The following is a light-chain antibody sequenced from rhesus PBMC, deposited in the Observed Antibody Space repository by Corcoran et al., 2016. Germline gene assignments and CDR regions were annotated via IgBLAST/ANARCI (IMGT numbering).Light chain of an antibody. CDR1: SSHVGAYDY. V-gene: IGLV2S7*01. CDR3: YSYTTISTYI. Sequence: QAAPTQPPSVSGSPGQSVPISCTGTSSHVGAYDYVSWYQQHPGKAPKLMIYGVSQRPSGVSDRFSGSKSGNTASLTISGLQAEDEADYYCYSYTTISTYIFGTGTRLTVL. J-gene: IGLJ1*01. CDR2: GVS.